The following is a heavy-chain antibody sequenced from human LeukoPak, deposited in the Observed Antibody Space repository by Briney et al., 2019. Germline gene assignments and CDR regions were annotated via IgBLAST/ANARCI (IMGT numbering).Heavy chain of an antibody. V-gene: IGHV1-18*01. CDR2: ISTYDDGR. J-gene: IGHJ3*02. CDR1: GYTFTSYG. Sequence: GASVKVSCRGFGYTFTSYGISWVRQAPGDGLEWMGWISTYDDGRSNAQKFQGRVTLTTDTSANTAYMQLTSLRSDDTAMYYCARDFLRSVSGPYVDVVDIWAQGTLVTVSP. CDR3: ARDFLRSVSGPYVDVVDI. D-gene: IGHD3-10*01.